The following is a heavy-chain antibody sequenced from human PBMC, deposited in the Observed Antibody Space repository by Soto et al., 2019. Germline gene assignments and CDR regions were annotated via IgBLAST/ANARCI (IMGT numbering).Heavy chain of an antibody. V-gene: IGHV3-48*02. Sequence: GGSLRLSCAASGFTFSSYSMNWVRQAPGKGPEWVSYISRSSSTTYYADSVKGRFTISRDNAKSSLYLQMNSLRDEDTALYYCACSSDYYDSSGYYVLYFDYWGQGNMVTVSS. CDR2: ISRSSSTT. J-gene: IGHJ4*02. D-gene: IGHD3-22*01. CDR3: ACSSDYYDSSGYYVLYFDY. CDR1: GFTFSSYS.